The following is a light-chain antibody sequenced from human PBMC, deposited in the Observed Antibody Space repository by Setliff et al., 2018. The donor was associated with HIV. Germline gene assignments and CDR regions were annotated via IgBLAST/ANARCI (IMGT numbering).Light chain of an antibody. CDR1: SSDVGGYDY. J-gene: IGLJ1*01. CDR3: SSYADSNNYV. Sequence: QSDLTQPPSASGSPGQSVTISCTGTSSDVGGYDYVSWYQQHPGKAPKVVIYEVNKRPSGVPDRFSGSKSGNTASLTVSGLQAEDEADYYCSSYADSNNYVFGTGTKVTVL. V-gene: IGLV2-8*01. CDR2: EVN.